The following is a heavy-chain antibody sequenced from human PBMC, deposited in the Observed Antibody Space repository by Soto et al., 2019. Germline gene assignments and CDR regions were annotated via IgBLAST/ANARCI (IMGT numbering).Heavy chain of an antibody. Sequence: GGSLRLSCGASGFTFSSYGMHWVRQAPGKGLEWVAVIWYDGSNKYYADSVKGRFTISRDNSKNTLYLQMNSLRAEDTAVYYCARDPVWFGEAYYFDYWGQGTLVTVSS. J-gene: IGHJ4*02. CDR1: GFTFSSYG. V-gene: IGHV3-33*01. CDR3: ARDPVWFGEAYYFDY. CDR2: IWYDGSNK. D-gene: IGHD3-10*01.